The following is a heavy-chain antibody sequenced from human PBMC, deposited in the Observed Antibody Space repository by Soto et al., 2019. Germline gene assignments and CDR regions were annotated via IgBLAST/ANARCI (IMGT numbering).Heavy chain of an antibody. CDR2: IYHSGST. D-gene: IGHD3-10*01. J-gene: IGHJ4*02. V-gene: IGHV4-30-2*01. CDR1: GGSISSGGYS. Sequence: SETLSLTCAVSGGSISSGGYSWSWIRQPPGKGLEWIGYIYHSGSTYYNPSLKSRVTISVDRSKNQFSLKLSSVTAADTAVYYCARYRGYGSGSYYNSFDYWGQGTLVTVS. CDR3: ARYRGYGSGSYYNSFDY.